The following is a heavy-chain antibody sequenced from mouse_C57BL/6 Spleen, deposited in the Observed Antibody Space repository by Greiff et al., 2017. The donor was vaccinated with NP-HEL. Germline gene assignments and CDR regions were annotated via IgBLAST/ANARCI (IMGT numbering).Heavy chain of an antibody. CDR3: AREGDLRGFAY. Sequence: VQLQQPGAELVRPGSSVKLSCKASGYTFTSYWMDWVKQRPGQGLEWIGNIYPSDSETHYNQKFKDKATFTLDKSSSTAYMQLSSLTSEDSAVYYCAREGDLRGFAYWGQGTLVTVSA. J-gene: IGHJ3*01. CDR2: IYPSDSET. V-gene: IGHV1-61*01. CDR1: GYTFTSYW.